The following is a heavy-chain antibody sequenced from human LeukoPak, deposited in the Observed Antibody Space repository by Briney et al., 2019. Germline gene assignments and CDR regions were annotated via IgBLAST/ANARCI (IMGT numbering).Heavy chain of an antibody. CDR2: INPNSGGT. V-gene: IGHV1-2*02. CDR1: GYTFTGYY. CDR3: ARVRSFRARATIFDY. Sequence: GASVKVSCKASGYTFTGYYMHWVRQAPGQGLGGMGWINPNSGGTNYAQKFQGRVTMTRDTSISTAYMELSRLRSDDTAVYYCARVRSFRARATIFDYWGQGTLVTVSS. D-gene: IGHD5-24*01. J-gene: IGHJ4*02.